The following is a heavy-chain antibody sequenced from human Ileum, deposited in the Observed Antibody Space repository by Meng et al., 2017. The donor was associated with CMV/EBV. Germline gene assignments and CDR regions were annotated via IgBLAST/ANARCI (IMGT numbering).Heavy chain of an antibody. J-gene: IGHJ6*02. Sequence: ASVKVSCKASGYTFTSYDISWLRRAPGQGLEWMGWISTDNGNTNYAQSFQGRVTLTTDASTSTAYMELRGLRSDGTAVYYCARDRVPNDFWNGWGLKGMDVWGQGTTVTVSS. V-gene: IGHV1-18*01. CDR2: ISTDNGNT. D-gene: IGHD3-3*01. CDR3: ARDRVPNDFWNGWGLKGMDV. CDR1: GYTFTSYD.